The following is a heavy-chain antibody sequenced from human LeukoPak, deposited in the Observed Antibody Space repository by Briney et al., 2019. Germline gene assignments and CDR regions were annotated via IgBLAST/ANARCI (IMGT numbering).Heavy chain of an antibody. D-gene: IGHD2-21*02. Sequence: GGSLRLSCAASGFTVSSYYMSWVRQAPGKGLEWVSVIYSGGSTYYADSVMGRFTISRDNSKSTLYLQMNSLRAEDTAVYYCARDRGCGDCYPPANDAFDIWGQGTMVTVSS. CDR1: GFTVSSYY. CDR3: ARDRGCGDCYPPANDAFDI. V-gene: IGHV3-66*01. CDR2: IYSGGST. J-gene: IGHJ3*02.